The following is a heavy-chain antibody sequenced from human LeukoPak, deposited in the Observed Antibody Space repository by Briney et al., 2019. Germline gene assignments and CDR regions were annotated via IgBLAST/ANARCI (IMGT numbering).Heavy chain of an antibody. Sequence: SVKVSCTASGGIFSKYGISWVRQAPGQGLEWMGGIISTFDIANYAQKFQGRVTISADKSTSTDYMELSSLRSEDTAMYYCARDRRGGDAFYIWGQGTIVTVSS. V-gene: IGHV1-69*10. CDR2: IISTFDIA. D-gene: IGHD6-25*01. J-gene: IGHJ3*02. CDR1: GGIFSKYG. CDR3: ARDRRGGDAFYI.